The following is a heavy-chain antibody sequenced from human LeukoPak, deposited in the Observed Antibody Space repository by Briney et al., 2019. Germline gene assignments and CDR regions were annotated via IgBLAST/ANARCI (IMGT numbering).Heavy chain of an antibody. Sequence: ASVKVSCKASGYTFTGYYMHWVRQAPGQGLEWMGWINPNSGGTNYAQKFQGRVTMTRDTSISTAYMELSRLRSDDTAVYYCARRGVVVATDAFDIWGQGTMVTVSS. CDR3: ARRGVVVATDAFDI. J-gene: IGHJ3*02. CDR1: GYTFTGYY. D-gene: IGHD2-21*01. V-gene: IGHV1-2*02. CDR2: INPNSGGT.